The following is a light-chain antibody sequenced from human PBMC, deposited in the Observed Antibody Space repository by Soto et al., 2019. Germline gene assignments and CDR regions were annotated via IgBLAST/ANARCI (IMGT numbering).Light chain of an antibody. J-gene: IGKJ1*01. V-gene: IGKV1-39*01. CDR3: QQSYSTPWT. CDR2: AAS. CDR1: QSISNY. Sequence: DIQMTQSPSSLSASVGDRVTITCRASQSISNYLSWYQQIPGKAPKLLLYAASTLRSGVSSRFSGSGSGTDFTLTISSLQPEDFATYYCQQSYSTPWTFGQGTKVEIK.